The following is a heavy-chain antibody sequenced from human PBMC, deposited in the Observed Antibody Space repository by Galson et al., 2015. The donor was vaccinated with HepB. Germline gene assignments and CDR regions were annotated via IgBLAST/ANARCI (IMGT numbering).Heavy chain of an antibody. CDR2: IKSHTDGGTA. CDR1: GFTFSNAW. CDR3: TTDFSGSYYLRPLGY. J-gene: IGHJ4*02. V-gene: IGHV3-15*01. Sequence: SLRLSCATSGFTFSNAWMSWVRQAPGKGLEWVGRIKSHTDGGTADCATPVKDRFTISRDDSKNTLYLQMNSLKTEDTAVYYCTTDFSGSYYLRPLGYWGQGTLLTVSS. D-gene: IGHD1-26*01.